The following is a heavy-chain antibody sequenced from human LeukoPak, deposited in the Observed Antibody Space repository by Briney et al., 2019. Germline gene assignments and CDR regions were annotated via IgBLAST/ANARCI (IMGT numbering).Heavy chain of an antibody. J-gene: IGHJ4*02. Sequence: PSETLSLTCTVSGGSISGYYWSWIRQPPGQALEWIGYIYYSGSTNYNPSLESRVTISVDTSKNQFSLKLSSVTAADTAVYYCARHSSRRNFDYWGQGTLVTVSS. CDR3: ARHSSRRNFDY. CDR1: GGSISGYY. D-gene: IGHD2-2*01. CDR2: IYYSGST. V-gene: IGHV4-59*08.